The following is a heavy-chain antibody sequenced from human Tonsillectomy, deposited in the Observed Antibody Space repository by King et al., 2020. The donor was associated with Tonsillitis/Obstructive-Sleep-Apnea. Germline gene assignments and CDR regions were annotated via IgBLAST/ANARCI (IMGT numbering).Heavy chain of an antibody. J-gene: IGHJ4*02. CDR1: GASIRSYS. V-gene: IGHV4-59*01. Sequence: VQLQESGPGLVKPSETLSLTCTVSGASIRSYSWTWIRQPPGKGLEWIGYIYYSGSTNYNPSLKSRVTILVDTSKNQFSLKLSSVTAADTAVYYCARHYCSSANCSPYYFDYWGQGTLATVSS. D-gene: IGHD2-2*01. CDR3: ARHYCSSANCSPYYFDY. CDR2: IYYSGST.